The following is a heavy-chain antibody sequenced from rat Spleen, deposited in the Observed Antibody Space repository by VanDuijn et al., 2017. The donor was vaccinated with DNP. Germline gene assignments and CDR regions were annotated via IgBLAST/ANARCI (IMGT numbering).Heavy chain of an antibody. CDR1: GFNFNDYW. Sequence: EVKLVESGGGLVQPGRSLKLSCAASGFNFNDYWMAWVRQAPGKGLEWIGQINKDSNTINYNPSLKDKFTISRDNAQNTLYLQVSKVGSEDTAIYYCTRGGLWFPYWGQGTLVTVSS. CDR3: TRGGLWFPY. V-gene: IGHV4-2*01. J-gene: IGHJ3*01. CDR2: INKDSNTI.